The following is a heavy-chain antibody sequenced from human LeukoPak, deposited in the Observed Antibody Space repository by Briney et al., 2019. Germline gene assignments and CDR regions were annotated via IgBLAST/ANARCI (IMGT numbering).Heavy chain of an antibody. V-gene: IGHV3-9*01. CDR1: GFTFDDYA. CDR2: ISWNSGSI. D-gene: IGHD6-19*01. J-gene: IGHJ6*02. CDR3: AKELGPGIAVARNHNHYYYYGMDV. Sequence: GGSLRLSCAASGFTFDDYAMHWVRQAPGKGLEWVSGISWNSGSIGYADSVKGRFTISRDNAKNSLYLQMNSLRAEDTALYYCAKELGPGIAVARNHNHYYYYGMDVWGQGTTVTVSS.